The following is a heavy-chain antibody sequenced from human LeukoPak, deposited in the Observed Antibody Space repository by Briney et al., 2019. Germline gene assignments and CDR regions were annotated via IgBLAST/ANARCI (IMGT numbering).Heavy chain of an antibody. V-gene: IGHV3-21*01. CDR1: GFTFSSYS. CDR2: ISSSSSYI. Sequence: GGSLRLSCAASGFTFSSYSMNWVHQAPGKGLEWVSSISSSSSYIYYADSVKGRFTISRDNAKNSLYLQMNSLRAEDTAVYYCARVPTRYCSGGSCYSGVVWGQGTMVTVSS. J-gene: IGHJ3*01. CDR3: ARVPTRYCSGGSCYSGVV. D-gene: IGHD2-15*01.